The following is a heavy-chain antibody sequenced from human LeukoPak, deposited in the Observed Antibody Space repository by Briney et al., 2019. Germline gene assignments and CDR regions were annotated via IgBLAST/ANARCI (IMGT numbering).Heavy chain of an antibody. D-gene: IGHD6-6*01. CDR3: AREAGAALFDY. CDR2: ISYDGSNK. J-gene: IGHJ4*02. Sequence: GGSLRLSCAASGFTFSSYSMNWVRQAPGKGLEWVAVISYDGSNKYYADSVKGRFTISRDNSKNTLYLQMNSLRAEDTAVYYCAREAGAALFDYWGQGTLVTVSS. CDR1: GFTFSSYS. V-gene: IGHV3-30*03.